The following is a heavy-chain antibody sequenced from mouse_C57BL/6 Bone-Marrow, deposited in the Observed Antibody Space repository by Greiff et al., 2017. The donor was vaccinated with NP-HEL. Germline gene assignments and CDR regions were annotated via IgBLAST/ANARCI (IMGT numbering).Heavy chain of an antibody. CDR3: ARDSIGFAY. CDR1: GYSFTGYY. J-gene: IGHJ3*01. Sequence: EVQLQQSGPELVKPGASVKISCKASGYSFTGYYMNWVKQSPEKSLEWIGEINPSTGGTTYNQKFKAKATLTVDKSSSTAYMQLKSLTSEDSAVYYCARDSIGFAYWGQGTLVTVSA. CDR2: INPSTGGT. V-gene: IGHV1-42*01.